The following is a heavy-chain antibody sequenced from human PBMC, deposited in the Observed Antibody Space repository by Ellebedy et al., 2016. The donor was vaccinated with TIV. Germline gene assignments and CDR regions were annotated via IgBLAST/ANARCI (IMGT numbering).Heavy chain of an antibody. D-gene: IGHD3-10*01. J-gene: IGHJ4*02. CDR1: GFTFSSYD. Sequence: GESLKISXAASGFTFSSYDMHWVRQATGKGLEWVSAIGTAGDTYYPGSVKGRFTISRDNSKNTLYLQMNSLRAEDTAVYYCAKDGVLWFGEYTFDYWGQGTLVTVSS. CDR2: IGTAGDT. CDR3: AKDGVLWFGEYTFDY. V-gene: IGHV3-13*01.